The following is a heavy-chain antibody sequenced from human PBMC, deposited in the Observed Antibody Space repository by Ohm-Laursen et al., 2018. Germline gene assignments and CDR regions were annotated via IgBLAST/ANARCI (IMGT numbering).Heavy chain of an antibody. CDR2: IYKSGST. V-gene: IGHV4-59*08. J-gene: IGHJ4*02. Sequence: GTLSLTCSVSGGSISSYYWSWTRQSPGKGLEWIGYIYKSGSTNYNPSLKSRVTISKDTSKNQISLSLRSVTAADTAIYYCAGNRLGSSFDNWGPGTVVTVSS. D-gene: IGHD1-26*01. CDR1: GGSISSYY. CDR3: AGNRLGSSFDN.